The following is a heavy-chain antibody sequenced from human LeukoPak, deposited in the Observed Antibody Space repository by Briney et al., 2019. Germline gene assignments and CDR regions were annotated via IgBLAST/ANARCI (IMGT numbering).Heavy chain of an antibody. CDR3: AHERGSCSSTSCHNWFGP. J-gene: IGHJ5*02. V-gene: IGHV3-23*01. CDR1: GFTFSSYA. Sequence: GGSLRLSCAASGFTFSSYAMSWVRQAPGKGLEWVSAISGSGGSTYYADSVKGRFTISRDNSKNTLYLQMNSLRAEDTAVYYCAHERGSCSSTSCHNWFGPWGQGTLVTVSS. D-gene: IGHD2-2*01. CDR2: ISGSGGST.